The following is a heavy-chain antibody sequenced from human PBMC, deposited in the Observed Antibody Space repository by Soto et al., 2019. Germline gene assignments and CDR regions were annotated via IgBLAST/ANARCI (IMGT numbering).Heavy chain of an antibody. V-gene: IGHV4-39*01. D-gene: IGHD6-25*01. J-gene: IGHJ4*02. CDR3: ARQEAGCYFDS. Sequence: SETLSLTCTVSRGSISSGTNYWAWIRQPPGKGLEWIANIYYIGSTLYNPSLKSRVTISLDTSKNQFSLKVRSVTAADTAVYYCARQEAGCYFDSCGQGTLVTVSS. CDR1: RGSISSGTNY. CDR2: IYYIGST.